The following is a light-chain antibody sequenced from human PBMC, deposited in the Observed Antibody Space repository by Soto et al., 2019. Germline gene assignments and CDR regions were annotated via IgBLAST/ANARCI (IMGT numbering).Light chain of an antibody. V-gene: IGLV1-47*01. CDR2: RDN. CDR1: SSNIGRNY. CDR3: ATWDGSLGGPV. Sequence: QSVLTQTPSVSGTPGQRVNISCSGSSSNIGRNYVYWYHQFPGTAPKLLIYRDNERPSGVPDRFSGSKSGTSASLAISGLRSGDEADYHCATWDGSLGGPVFGGGTKVTVL. J-gene: IGLJ2*01.